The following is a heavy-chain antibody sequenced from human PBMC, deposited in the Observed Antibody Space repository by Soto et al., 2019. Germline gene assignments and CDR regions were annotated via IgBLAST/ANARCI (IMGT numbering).Heavy chain of an antibody. CDR3: ARERGYCSGGSCYPYYYYYYGMDV. CDR1: GYSISSGYY. CDR2: IYYSGST. D-gene: IGHD2-15*01. Sequence: TLSLTCAVSGYSISSGYYWSWIRQHPGKGLEWIGYIYYSGSTYYNPSLKSRVTISVDTSKNQFSLKLSSVTAADTAVYYCARERGYCSGGSCYPYYYYYYGMDVWGQGTTVTVSS. J-gene: IGHJ6*02. V-gene: IGHV4-31*11.